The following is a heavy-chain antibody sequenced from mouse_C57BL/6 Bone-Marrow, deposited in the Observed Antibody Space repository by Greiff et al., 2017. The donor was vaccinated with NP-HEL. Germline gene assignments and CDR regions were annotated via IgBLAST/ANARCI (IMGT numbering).Heavy chain of an antibody. CDR3: ARYDYDVYFDY. Sequence: QLPPPFSYLFPPCSSVPLSFPASCYTFPSYWITCVTQRPGQGLEWIGDIYPGSGSTNYNEKFKSKATLTVDTSSSTAYMQLSSLTSADSAVYYCARYDYDVYFDYWGQGTTLTVSS. D-gene: IGHD2-4*01. J-gene: IGHJ2*01. CDR2: IYPGSGST. V-gene: IGHV1-55*01. CDR1: CYTFPSYW.